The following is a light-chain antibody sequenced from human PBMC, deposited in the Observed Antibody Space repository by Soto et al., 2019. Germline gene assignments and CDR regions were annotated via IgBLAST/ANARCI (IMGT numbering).Light chain of an antibody. V-gene: IGLV2-14*01. CDR1: SSDVGGYNY. CDR3: SSYTSSRTLYV. J-gene: IGLJ1*01. Sequence: QSVLTQPASVSGSPGQSITISCTGTSSDVGGYNYVSWYQQYPGKAPKLLIYEVSNRPSGVSNRFSGSKSGNTASLTISGLQAEDEADYYCSSYTSSRTLYVFGTGTKLTVL. CDR2: EVS.